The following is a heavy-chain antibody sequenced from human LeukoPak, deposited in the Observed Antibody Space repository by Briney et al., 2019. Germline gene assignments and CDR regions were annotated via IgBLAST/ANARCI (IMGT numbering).Heavy chain of an antibody. J-gene: IGHJ4*02. Sequence: PGGSLRLSCAASGFTFSSYWMSWVRQAPGKGLEWVSYISSSGSTIYYADSVKGRFTISRDNAKNSLYLQMNSLRAEDTAVYYCARDGSGADYYDSSGYFDYWGQGTLVTVSS. V-gene: IGHV3-48*04. CDR2: ISSSGSTI. CDR1: GFTFSSYW. CDR3: ARDGSGADYYDSSGYFDY. D-gene: IGHD3-22*01.